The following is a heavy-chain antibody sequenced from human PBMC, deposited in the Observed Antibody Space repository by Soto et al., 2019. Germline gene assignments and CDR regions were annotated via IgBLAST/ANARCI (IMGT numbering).Heavy chain of an antibody. CDR1: GFPFSSYG. V-gene: IGHV3-30*18. J-gene: IGHJ6*03. CDR3: AKDKLLAYYYYYYMDV. D-gene: IGHD2-15*01. Sequence: GGSLRLSCAASGFPFSSYGMHWVRQAPGKGLEWVAVISYDGSNKYYADSVKGRFTISRDNSKNTLYLQMNSLRAEDTAVYYCAKDKLLAYYYYYYMDVWGKGTTVTVSS. CDR2: ISYDGSNK.